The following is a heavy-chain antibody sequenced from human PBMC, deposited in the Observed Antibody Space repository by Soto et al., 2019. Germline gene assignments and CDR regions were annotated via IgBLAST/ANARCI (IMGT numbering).Heavy chain of an antibody. CDR2: IYWDDGK. J-gene: IGHJ4*02. Sequence: QITLKESGPTLVKPTQTLTLTCTFSGFSLRTSGVGVGWIRQPPGKALEWLALIYWDDGKRYSPSLKSRLTITKDTSKNQVVLRMTNMDPVDTATYYCAHLTTGGFYFDYWGQGTLDTVSS. V-gene: IGHV2-5*02. CDR3: AHLTTGGFYFDY. CDR1: GFSLRTSGVG. D-gene: IGHD4-17*01.